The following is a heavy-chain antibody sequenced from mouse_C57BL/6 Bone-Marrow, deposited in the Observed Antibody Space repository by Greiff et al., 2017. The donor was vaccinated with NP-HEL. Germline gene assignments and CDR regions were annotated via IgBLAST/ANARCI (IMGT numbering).Heavy chain of an antibody. Sequence: EVQLQQSGPELVKPGASVKISCKASGYTFTDYYMNWVKQSHGKSLEWIGDINPNNGGTSYNQKFKGKATLTVDKSSSTAYMELCSLTSEDSAVYYCARKEGQLRPPYAMDYWGQGTSVTVSS. CDR3: ARKEGQLRPPYAMDY. CDR1: GYTFTDYY. D-gene: IGHD3-2*02. CDR2: INPNNGGT. J-gene: IGHJ4*01. V-gene: IGHV1-26*01.